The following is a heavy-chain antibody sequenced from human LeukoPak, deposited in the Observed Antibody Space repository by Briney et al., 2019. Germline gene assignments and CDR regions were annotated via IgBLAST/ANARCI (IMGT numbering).Heavy chain of an antibody. CDR2: IYYSGSS. J-gene: IGHJ5*02. Sequence: SETLSLTCTVSGGSINGYYWTWIRQSPGKGLEWIGYIYYSGSSNYNPSLKSRVTISADTSKNQFSLKLSSVTAADTAVYYCARAVPAARIGGWFDPWGQGTLVTVSS. V-gene: IGHV4-59*12. CDR1: GGSINGYY. CDR3: ARAVPAARIGGWFDP. D-gene: IGHD2-2*01.